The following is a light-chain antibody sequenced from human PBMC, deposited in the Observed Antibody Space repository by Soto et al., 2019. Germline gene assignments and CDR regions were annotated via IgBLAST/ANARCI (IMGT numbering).Light chain of an antibody. V-gene: IGKV1-39*01. CDR1: QPISSF. CDR2: TTS. Sequence: DIQLTQSPSSLSASVGDRVTINCRASQPISSFLNWYQQKLGRAPKLLIYTTSTLQSGVPSRFSGSGSGTHFTLTITNLQPEDCATYYCQQSYSTPPIAFGQGTRLDVK. CDR3: QQSYSTPPIA. J-gene: IGKJ5*01.